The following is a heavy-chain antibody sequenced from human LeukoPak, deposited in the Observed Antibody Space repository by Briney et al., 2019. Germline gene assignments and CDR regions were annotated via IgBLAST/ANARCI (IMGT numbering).Heavy chain of an antibody. J-gene: IGHJ5*02. CDR1: GFTFSSYG. V-gene: IGHV3-30*02. Sequence: GGSLRLSCAASGFTFSSYGMHWVRQAPGKGLEWVAFIRYDGSNKYYADSVKGRLTISRDNSKNTLYLQMNSLRAEDTAVYYCAILGAVVPAAMDWFDPWGQGTLVTVSS. CDR2: IRYDGSNK. CDR3: AILGAVVPAAMDWFDP. D-gene: IGHD2-2*01.